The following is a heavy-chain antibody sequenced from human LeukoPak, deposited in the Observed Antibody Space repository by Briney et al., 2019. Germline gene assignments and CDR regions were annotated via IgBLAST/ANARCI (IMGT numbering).Heavy chain of an antibody. J-gene: IGHJ3*02. V-gene: IGHV4-34*01. D-gene: IGHD3-9*01. CDR3: ARGPFRPDIGFDGLLYNAFDI. CDR2: INHSGST. Sequence: SETLSLTCAGYGGSFSGYYWSWIRQPPGKGLEWVGEINHSGSTNYNPSLKSRVTISVDTSKNQFSLKLSSVTAADTAVYYCARGPFRPDIGFDGLLYNAFDIWGQGKMVTVSS. CDR1: GGSFSGYY.